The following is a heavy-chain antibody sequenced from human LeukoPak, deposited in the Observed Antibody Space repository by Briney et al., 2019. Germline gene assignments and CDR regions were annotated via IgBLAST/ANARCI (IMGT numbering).Heavy chain of an antibody. CDR1: RFTFSSYE. Sequence: PGGSLRLSCAASRFTFSSYEMNWVRQAPGKGLEWVSTIPSSGGSTYYADSVKGRFTISRDNSKNTLHVQMNSLRAEDTAVYYCAKHMGSSSGYYFPDWGQGTLVTVSS. D-gene: IGHD3-22*01. CDR3: AKHMGSSSGYYFPD. CDR2: IPSSGGST. J-gene: IGHJ4*02. V-gene: IGHV3-23*01.